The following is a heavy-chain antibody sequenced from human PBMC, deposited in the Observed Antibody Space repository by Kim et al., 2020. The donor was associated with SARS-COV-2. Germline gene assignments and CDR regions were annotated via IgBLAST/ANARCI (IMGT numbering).Heavy chain of an antibody. V-gene: IGHV1-8*01. D-gene: IGHD2-2*01. Sequence: FAQKFQGRLTMTRDTSMSTAYMELSSLRSGDTAVYYCARGSVKVPAAAASWGQGTLVTVSS. CDR3: ARGSVKVPAAAAS. J-gene: IGHJ1*01.